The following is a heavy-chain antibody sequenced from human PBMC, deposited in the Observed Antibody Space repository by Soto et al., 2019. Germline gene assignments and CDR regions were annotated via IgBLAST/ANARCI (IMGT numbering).Heavy chain of an antibody. J-gene: IGHJ3*02. Sequence: QVQLVQSGAEVTKPGSSVKVSCKASGGTFSSYTISWVRQAPGQGLEWMGRIIPILGIANYAQKFQGRVTINADKSTSTADMELSSLRSEDTAVYYCARDWPYGSGSYDAFDIWGQGTMVTVSS. D-gene: IGHD3-10*01. V-gene: IGHV1-69*08. CDR3: ARDWPYGSGSYDAFDI. CDR2: IIPILGIA. CDR1: GGTFSSYT.